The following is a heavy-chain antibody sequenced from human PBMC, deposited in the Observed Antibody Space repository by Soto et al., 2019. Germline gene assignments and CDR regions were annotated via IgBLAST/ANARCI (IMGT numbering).Heavy chain of an antibody. CDR1: CGSISPHC. V-gene: IGHV4-59*11. J-gene: IGHJ4*02. Sequence: PSEPLSLTCTVSCGSISPHCWSWIRQPAGKGLEWIGYIYYSGTTNYNPSLRSRVTMSVDTSKNRFSLNLRSVTAADTAVYYCARSARSSGFLDYFDSWGQGTRVNVSS. CDR2: IYYSGTT. CDR3: ARSARSSGFLDYFDS.